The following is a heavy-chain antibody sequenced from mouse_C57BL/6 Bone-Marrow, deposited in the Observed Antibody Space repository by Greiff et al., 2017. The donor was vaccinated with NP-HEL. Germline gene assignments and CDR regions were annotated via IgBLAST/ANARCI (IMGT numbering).Heavy chain of an antibody. CDR2: IYPGNSDT. V-gene: IGHV1-5*01. CDR1: GYTFTSYW. J-gene: IGHJ2*01. Sequence: EVQLQQSGTVLARPGASVKMSCKTSGYTFTSYWMHWVKQRPGQGLEWIGAIYPGNSDTSYNQKFKGEAKLTAVTSASTASMELSSLTNEDSAVYYCTRGNFIYDGYYNFDYWGQGTTLTVSS. CDR3: TRGNFIYDGYYNFDY. D-gene: IGHD2-3*01.